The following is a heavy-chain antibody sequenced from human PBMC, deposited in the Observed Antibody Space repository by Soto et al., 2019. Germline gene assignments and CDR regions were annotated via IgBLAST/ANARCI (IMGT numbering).Heavy chain of an antibody. Sequence: SETLSLTCTVSGGSISNYYWSWFRQTPGNGLEWIGYVHDSWGSNYNPSLKSRVTTSLDRSKNQFSLNLSSVTAAYTAVYYCARVWFGESSWFDPWGQGTLVTVSS. CDR3: ARVWFGESSWFDP. CDR1: GGSISNYY. CDR2: VHDSWGS. V-gene: IGHV4-59*12. D-gene: IGHD3-10*01. J-gene: IGHJ5*02.